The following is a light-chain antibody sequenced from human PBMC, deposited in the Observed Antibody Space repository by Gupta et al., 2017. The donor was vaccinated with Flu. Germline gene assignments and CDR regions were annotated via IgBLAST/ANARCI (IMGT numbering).Light chain of an antibody. CDR1: QSVSSY. CDR3: QQRTYWLYS. CDR2: DAS. Sequence: EIVLTQSPATLSLSPGERATLSCRASQSVSSYLAWYQQKPGQAPRLLVYDASNRATGIPARFSGSGSGTDFTLTIINLEPEDFAVYYCQQRTYWLYSFGQGTKLEIK. J-gene: IGKJ2*03. V-gene: IGKV3-11*01.